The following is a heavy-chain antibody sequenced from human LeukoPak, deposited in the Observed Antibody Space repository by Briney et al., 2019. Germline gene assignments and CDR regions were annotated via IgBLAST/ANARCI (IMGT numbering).Heavy chain of an antibody. CDR3: ATDTVTTNDYGLDY. V-gene: IGHV3-15*01. D-gene: IGHD5-12*01. CDR2: IKTKAEGGPT. J-gene: IGHJ4*02. Sequence: PGGSLRLSCAASGVTLSNAWMNWVRQAPGKGLEWVGRIKTKAEGGPTDYAAPVKGRFTVSRDDSKNILHLQMDSLKTEDTAVYYCATDTVTTNDYGLDYWGQGTQVTVSS. CDR1: GVTLSNAW.